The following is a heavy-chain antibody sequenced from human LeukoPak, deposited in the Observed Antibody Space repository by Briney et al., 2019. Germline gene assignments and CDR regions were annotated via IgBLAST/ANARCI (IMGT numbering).Heavy chain of an antibody. J-gene: IGHJ4*02. CDR2: IRSKAYGGTT. CDR3: SRRLHYYDSSGYYYLTYFDC. D-gene: IGHD3-22*01. Sequence: GGSLRLSCSASGFTFLSYAMHWVRQAPGKGLEWIGFIRSKAYGGTTEYAASVKGRFTISRDDSKSIAYLQMSSLKTEDTAVYYCSRRLHYYDSSGYYYLTYFDCWGQGTLVTVSS. V-gene: IGHV3-49*04. CDR1: GFTFLSYA.